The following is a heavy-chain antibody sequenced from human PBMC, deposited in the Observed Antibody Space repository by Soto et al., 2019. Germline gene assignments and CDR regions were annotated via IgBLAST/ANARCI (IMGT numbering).Heavy chain of an antibody. CDR2: ISHSGST. V-gene: IGHV4-31*03. J-gene: IGHJ6*02. D-gene: IGHD3-22*01. CDR3: ARGSDYYDSSQDV. Sequence: PSETLSLTCTVSGGSISSAAYYWSWIRQHPGKGLEWIGYISHSGSTYYNPSLKSRVIISVDTSKNQFSLSLTSVTAADTAVYYCARGSDYYDSSQDVWGQGTTVTVSS. CDR1: GGSISSAAYY.